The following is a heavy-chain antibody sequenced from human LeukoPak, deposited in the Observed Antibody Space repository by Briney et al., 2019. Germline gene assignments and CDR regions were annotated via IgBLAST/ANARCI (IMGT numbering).Heavy chain of an antibody. CDR1: GGSISSYY. Sequence: SETLSLTCAVSGGSISSYYWSWIRQPPGKGLEWIGYIYYSGSTNYNPSLKSRVTISVDTSKNQFSLKLSSVTAADTAVYYCARGGGPEYFQHWGQGTLVTVSS. D-gene: IGHD2-15*01. V-gene: IGHV4-59*01. CDR2: IYYSGST. CDR3: ARGGGPEYFQH. J-gene: IGHJ1*01.